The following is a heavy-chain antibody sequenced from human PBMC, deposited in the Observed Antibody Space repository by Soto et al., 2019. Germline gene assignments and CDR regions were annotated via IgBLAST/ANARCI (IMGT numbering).Heavy chain of an antibody. CDR2: IYHSGST. Sequence: PSETLSLTXAVSGYSISSGYYWGWIRQPPGKGLEWIGSIYHSGSTYYNPSLKSRVTISVDTSKNQFSLKLSSVTAADTAVYYCARGNGRVGYFDYWGQGTLVTVSS. CDR1: GYSISSGYY. CDR3: ARGNGRVGYFDY. V-gene: IGHV4-38-2*01. J-gene: IGHJ4*02.